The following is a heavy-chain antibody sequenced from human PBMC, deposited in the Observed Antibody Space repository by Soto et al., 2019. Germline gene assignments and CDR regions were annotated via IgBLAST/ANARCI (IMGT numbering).Heavy chain of an antibody. D-gene: IGHD3-10*01. Sequence: GGSLRLSCAASGFTFSSYWMHWVRQAPGKGLVWVSRINSDGSSTSYADSVKGRFTISRDNAKNTLYLQMNSLRAEDTAVYYCARGGVVVRGVIARYGMDVWGQGTTVTVSS. CDR2: INSDGSST. CDR3: ARGGVVVRGVIARYGMDV. V-gene: IGHV3-74*01. CDR1: GFTFSSYW. J-gene: IGHJ6*02.